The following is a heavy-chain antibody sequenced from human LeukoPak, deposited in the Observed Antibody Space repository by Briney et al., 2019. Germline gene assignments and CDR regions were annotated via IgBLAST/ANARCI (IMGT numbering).Heavy chain of an antibody. J-gene: IGHJ3*01. CDR2: VSGSGGAT. CDR3: AKDYGDFGSSYFGAFDV. D-gene: IGHD3-10*01. Sequence: PGASLRLSCVVSGFTFSSFAISSVRQAPGKGLEWLSVVSGSGGATYYIHPAKGRFSISRDNSENTMYLQMTNMRAEDTAVYYCAKDYGDFGSSYFGAFDVWGPGTMVTVSS. V-gene: IGHV3-23*01. CDR1: GFTFSSFA.